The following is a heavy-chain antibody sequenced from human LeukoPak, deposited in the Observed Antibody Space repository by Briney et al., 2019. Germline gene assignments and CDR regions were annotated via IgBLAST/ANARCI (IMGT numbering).Heavy chain of an antibody. D-gene: IGHD2-21*01. V-gene: IGHV3-21*01. Sequence: PGGSLRLSCAASGFTFSTFDMNWVRQAPGKGLEWVSSIRSSSSYIYYADSVKGRFTISRDNAKNSLYVQMNSLRVEDTAVYYCARSGGEGGWYFDLWGRGTLVTVSS. CDR2: IRSSSSYI. CDR3: ARSGGEGGWYFDL. J-gene: IGHJ2*01. CDR1: GFTFSTFD.